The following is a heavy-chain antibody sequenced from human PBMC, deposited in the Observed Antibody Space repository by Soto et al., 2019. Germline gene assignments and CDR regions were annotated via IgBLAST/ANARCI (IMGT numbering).Heavy chain of an antibody. J-gene: IGHJ6*02. Sequence: QVQLQESGPGLVKPSGTLSLTCAVSGGSISTNNWWSWVRQPPGKGLEWIGEIYHSGSTNYNPSLQSRLTISVYNSKNQFSLKLSSVTAADTAVYYCARSLSHYYGLDVWGQGTTVTVSS. CDR2: IYHSGST. CDR3: ARSLSHYYGLDV. CDR1: GGSISTNNW. V-gene: IGHV4-4*02.